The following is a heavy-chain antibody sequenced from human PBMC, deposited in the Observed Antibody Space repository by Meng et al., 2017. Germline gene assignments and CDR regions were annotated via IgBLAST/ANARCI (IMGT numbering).Heavy chain of an antibody. D-gene: IGHD3-3*01. J-gene: IGHJ6*02. CDR3: ARGKLRRYYYGMDV. CDR2: IYYSGST. V-gene: IGHV4-59*12. CDR1: GGSISSYY. Sequence: GSLRLSCTVSGGSISSYYWSWIRQPPGKGLEWIGYIYYSGSTNYNPSLKSRVTISVDTSKNQFSLKLSSVTAADTAVYSCARGKLRRYYYGMDVWGQGTTVTVSS.